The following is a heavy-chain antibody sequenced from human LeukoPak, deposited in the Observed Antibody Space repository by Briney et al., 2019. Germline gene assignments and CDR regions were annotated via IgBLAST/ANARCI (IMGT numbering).Heavy chain of an antibody. V-gene: IGHV3-15*01. D-gene: IGHD3-16*01. CDR2: VKNRGDGMAT. J-gene: IGHJ4*02. CDR1: GFSFSSYA. Sequence: GGSLRLSCAASGFSFSSYAMTWARQAPVKGLEWVGRVKNRGDGMATDYAAPVKGRFIISRDDSKKTVYLQMDSLKTEDTAVYFCTTEYFGGFEYWGQGTLVTVSS. CDR3: TTEYFGGFEY.